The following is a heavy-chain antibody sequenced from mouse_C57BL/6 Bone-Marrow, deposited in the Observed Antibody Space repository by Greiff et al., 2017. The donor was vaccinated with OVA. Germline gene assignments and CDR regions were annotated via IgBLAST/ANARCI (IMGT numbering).Heavy chain of an antibody. D-gene: IGHD1-1*01. Sequence: VQLQQPGAELVMPGASVKLSCKASGYTFTSYWMHWVKQRPGKGLEWIGEIDPSDSYTNYNQKFKGKSTLTVDKSSSTAYMQLSSLTSEDSAVYYCAREGPTVVAHFDVWGTGTTVTVSS. CDR3: AREGPTVVAHFDV. V-gene: IGHV1-69*01. CDR1: GYTFTSYW. CDR2: IDPSDSYT. J-gene: IGHJ1*03.